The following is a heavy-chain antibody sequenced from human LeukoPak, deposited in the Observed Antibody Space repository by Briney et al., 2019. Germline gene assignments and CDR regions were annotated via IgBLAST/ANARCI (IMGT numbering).Heavy chain of an antibody. CDR3: ARLLLWFGELRSYYFDY. V-gene: IGHV5-51*01. J-gene: IGHJ4*02. D-gene: IGHD3-10*01. Sequence: GESLKISCKGSGYSFTSYWIGWVRQMAGKGLEWMGIIYPGDSDTRYSPSFQGQVTISADKSISTAYLQWSSLKASDTAMYYCARLLLWFGELRSYYFDYWGQGTLVTVSS. CDR2: IYPGDSDT. CDR1: GYSFTSYW.